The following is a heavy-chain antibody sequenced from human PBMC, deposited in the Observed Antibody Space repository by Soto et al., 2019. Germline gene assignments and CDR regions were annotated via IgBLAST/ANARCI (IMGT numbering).Heavy chain of an antibody. V-gene: IGHV4-34*01. CDR2: INHSRST. J-gene: IGHJ4*02. CDR1: GGSFSGYY. D-gene: IGHD5-18*01. CDR3: ARGRSNTAMFTVGSYFDY. Sequence: QVQLQQWGAGLLKPSETLSLTCAVYGGSFSGYYWSWIRQPPGKGLEWIGEINHSRSTNYNPSLKIRVTISVDTCKNQFSLKLSSVTAADTAVYYCARGRSNTAMFTVGSYFDYWGQGTLVTVSS.